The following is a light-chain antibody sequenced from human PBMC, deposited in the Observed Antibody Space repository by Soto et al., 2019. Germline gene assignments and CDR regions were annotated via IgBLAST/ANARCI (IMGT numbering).Light chain of an antibody. V-gene: IGKV1-27*01. CDR2: AAS. CDR3: QKYNSAPQT. Sequence: DIQMTQSPSSLSASVGDRVTITCRASQGISNYLAWYQHNPGKVPKLLIYAASTLLSGVPSRFSGSGSGTEFTLTISSLPPEDVATYYCQKYNSAPQTFGQGTKVEIK. J-gene: IGKJ1*01. CDR1: QGISNY.